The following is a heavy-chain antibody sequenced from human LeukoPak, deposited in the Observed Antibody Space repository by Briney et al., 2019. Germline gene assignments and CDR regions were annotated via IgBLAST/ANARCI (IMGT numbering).Heavy chain of an antibody. CDR2: IKQDGSEK. Sequence: GGSLRLSCAASGFTFSSYWISWVRQAPGKGLEWVANIKQDGSEKYYVDSVKGRFTISRDNAKNSLYLQMNSLRAEDTAVYYCARIGYSSGWYYYYYYGMDVWGQGTTVTVSS. D-gene: IGHD6-19*01. CDR1: GFTFSSYW. V-gene: IGHV3-7*01. J-gene: IGHJ6*02. CDR3: ARIGYSSGWYYYYYYGMDV.